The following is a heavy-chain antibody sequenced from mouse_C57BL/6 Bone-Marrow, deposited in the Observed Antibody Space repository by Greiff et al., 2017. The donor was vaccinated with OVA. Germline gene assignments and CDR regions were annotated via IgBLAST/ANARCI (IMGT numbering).Heavy chain of an antibody. CDR2: ISYDGSN. J-gene: IGHJ2*01. Sequence: VQLKESGPGLVKPSQSLSLTCSVTGYSITSGYYWNWIRQFPGNKLEWMGYISYDGSNNYNPSLKNRISITRDTSKNQFFLKLNSVTTEDTATYYCAIGVPPDYWGQGTTLTVSS. CDR1: GYSITSGYY. V-gene: IGHV3-6*01. CDR3: AIGVPPDY. D-gene: IGHD5-1*01.